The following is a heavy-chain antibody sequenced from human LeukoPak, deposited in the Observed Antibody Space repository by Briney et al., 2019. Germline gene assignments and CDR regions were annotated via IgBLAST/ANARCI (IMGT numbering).Heavy chain of an antibody. CDR1: GFIFSRHW. CDR2: IERDGSST. V-gene: IGHV3-74*01. J-gene: IGHJ4*02. D-gene: IGHD2-8*01. Sequence: PGGSLRLSCAASGFIFSRHWMHWVRQAPGKGLVWVSRIERDGSSTFYADSVKGRFTISRDNSRSTVFLQMSSLRAEDTAVYYCAKAPHCPNDVCRYFDYWGQGILVTVSS. CDR3: AKAPHCPNDVCRYFDY.